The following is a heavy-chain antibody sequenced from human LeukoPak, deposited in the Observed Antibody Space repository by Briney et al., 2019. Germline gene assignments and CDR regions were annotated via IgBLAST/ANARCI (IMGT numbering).Heavy chain of an antibody. V-gene: IGHV3-48*03. J-gene: IGHJ4*02. CDR2: ISSSGSTI. CDR1: GFTFSSYE. D-gene: IGHD2-2*01. Sequence: GGSLRLSCAASGFTFSSYEMNWVRQAPGKGLEWVSCISSSGSTIYYADSVKGRFTISRDNAKNSLYLQMNSLRAEDTALYYCARLDQLREIYFDYWGQGTLVTVSS. CDR3: ARLDQLREIYFDY.